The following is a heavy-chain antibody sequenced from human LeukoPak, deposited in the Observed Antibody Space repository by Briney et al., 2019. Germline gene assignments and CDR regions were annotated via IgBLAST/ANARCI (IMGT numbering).Heavy chain of an antibody. Sequence: ASVKVSCKASGYTFTNYGMSWVRQAPGQGLEWLGWISAHNGNTEFARSVQDRVTLTAGTSADTVYMELRNLRSDDTAVYFCAREDYYNSGGYYLDYWGQGTLVTVSS. CDR2: ISAHNGNT. D-gene: IGHD3-22*01. J-gene: IGHJ4*02. V-gene: IGHV1-18*01. CDR1: GYTFTNYG. CDR3: AREDYYNSGGYYLDY.